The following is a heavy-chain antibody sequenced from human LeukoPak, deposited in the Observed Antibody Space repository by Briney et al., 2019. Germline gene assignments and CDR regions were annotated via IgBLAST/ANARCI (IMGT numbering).Heavy chain of an antibody. CDR2: INPNSGGT. Sequence: GASVKVSCKTSGYTFTGHYMHWVRQAPGQGLEWMGRINPNSGGTSYAQKFQGRVTMTRDTSISTAYMDLSRLRSDDTAVYYCVQLELDYWGQGTLVTVSS. V-gene: IGHV1-2*02. J-gene: IGHJ4*02. D-gene: IGHD1-7*01. CDR1: GYTFTGHY. CDR3: VQLELDY.